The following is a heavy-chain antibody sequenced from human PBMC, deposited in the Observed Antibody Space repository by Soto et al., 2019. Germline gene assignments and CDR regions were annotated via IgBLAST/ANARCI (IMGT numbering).Heavy chain of an antibody. CDR2: IYSGGRT. V-gene: IGHV3-53*01. Sequence: VGSLRLSCAASGFSVSSNYVTWVRQAPGKGLEWVSVIYSGGRTYYADSVRGRCTISRDNSNTVYLQMNSLRAEDTAVYYCARDDGYVWGKYRYVWGQGTSVTVSS. J-gene: IGHJ6*02. CDR3: ARDDGYVWGKYRYV. CDR1: GFSVSSNY. D-gene: IGHD3-16*01.